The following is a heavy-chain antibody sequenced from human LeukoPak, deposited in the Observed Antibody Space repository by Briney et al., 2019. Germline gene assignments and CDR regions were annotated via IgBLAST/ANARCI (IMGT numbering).Heavy chain of an antibody. CDR1: GGSIGSYY. CDR3: AREVLGGSYQPGAFDI. D-gene: IGHD1-26*01. V-gene: IGHV4-59*01. J-gene: IGHJ3*02. CDR2: IYYSGST. Sequence: TSETLSLTCTVSGGSIGSYYWSWIRQPPGKGLEWIGYIYYSGSTNYNPSLKSRVTISVDTSKNQFSLKLSSVTAADTAVYYCAREVLGGSYQPGAFDIWGQGTMVTVSS.